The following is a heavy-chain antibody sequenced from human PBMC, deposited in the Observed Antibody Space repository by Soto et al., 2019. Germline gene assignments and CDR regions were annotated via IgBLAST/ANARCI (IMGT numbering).Heavy chain of an antibody. Sequence: QLHLVQSGAVVKKPGASVTVSCSASGYPVTAYYMHWVRQAPGRGLEWLGGINPATGAAKYTKPFHGRATMIWDTETSTFLVDLTGLTSEGPAGFYCARGGVVGVAGSAAFDMWGQGTLVTVSS. CDR3: ARGGVVGVAGSAAFDM. V-gene: IGHV1-2*02. J-gene: IGHJ3*02. CDR1: GYPVTAYY. CDR2: INPATGAA. D-gene: IGHD3-3*01.